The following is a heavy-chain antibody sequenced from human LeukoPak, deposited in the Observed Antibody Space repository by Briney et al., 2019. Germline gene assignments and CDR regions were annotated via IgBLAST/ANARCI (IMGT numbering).Heavy chain of an antibody. V-gene: IGHV3-30*02. CDR3: AKDGDYGSGSYTDY. J-gene: IGHJ4*02. Sequence: PGGSLRLSCAASGFTFSSYGMHWVRQAPAKGLEWVAFIRYDGSNKYYADSVKGRFTISRDNSKNTLYLQMNSLRGEDTAVYYCAKDGDYGSGSYTDYWGQGTLVTVSS. D-gene: IGHD3-10*01. CDR2: IRYDGSNK. CDR1: GFTFSSYG.